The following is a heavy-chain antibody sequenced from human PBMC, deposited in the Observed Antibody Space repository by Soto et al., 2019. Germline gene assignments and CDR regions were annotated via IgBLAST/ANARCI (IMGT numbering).Heavy chain of an antibody. D-gene: IGHD5-18*01. CDR1: GYTFTSYY. J-gene: IGHJ6*02. Sequence: ASVKVSFKASGYTFTSYYMHWVRQAPGQGLEWMGIINPSGGSTSYAQKFQGRVTMTRDTSTSTVYMELSSLRSEDTAVYYCARADTRLEDYYGMDVWGQGTTVTVSS. V-gene: IGHV1-46*01. CDR2: INPSGGST. CDR3: ARADTRLEDYYGMDV.